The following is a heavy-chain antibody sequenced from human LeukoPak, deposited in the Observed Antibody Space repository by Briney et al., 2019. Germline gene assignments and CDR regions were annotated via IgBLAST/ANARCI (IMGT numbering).Heavy chain of an antibody. Sequence: SETLSLTCTVSGYSISGGYYWGWIRQPPGKGLEWIGTIYHSGSTYYNPSLKSRVTISVDTSKNQFSLKLSSVTAADTAVYYCASLDYYYGSGSYYRGDFDYWGQGTLVTVSS. D-gene: IGHD3-10*01. CDR2: IYHSGST. V-gene: IGHV4-38-2*02. J-gene: IGHJ4*02. CDR1: GYSISGGYY. CDR3: ASLDYYYGSGSYYRGDFDY.